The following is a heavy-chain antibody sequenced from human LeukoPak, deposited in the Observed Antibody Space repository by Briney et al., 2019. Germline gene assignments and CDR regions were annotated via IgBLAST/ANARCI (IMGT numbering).Heavy chain of an antibody. CDR1: GGSISSYY. V-gene: IGHV4-4*07. Sequence: KPSETLSLTCTVSGGSISSYYWSWIRQPAGKGLEWIGRIYTSGSTNYNPSLKSRVTMSVDTSKNQFSLKLSSVTAADTAVYYCAREAYYYDSSGQNTLGYWGQGTLVTVSS. CDR3: AREAYYYDSSGQNTLGY. CDR2: IYTSGST. J-gene: IGHJ4*02. D-gene: IGHD3-22*01.